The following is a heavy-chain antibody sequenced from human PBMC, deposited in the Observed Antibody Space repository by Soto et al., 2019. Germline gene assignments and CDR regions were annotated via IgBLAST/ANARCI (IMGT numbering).Heavy chain of an antibody. CDR3: ARGWGYDSNDYYYAY. D-gene: IGHD3-22*01. J-gene: IGHJ4*02. CDR1: GGTFSRHA. V-gene: IGHV1-69*01. CDR2: IIPIFGTA. Sequence: QVQLVQSGAEVRKPGSSVKVSCKASGGTFSRHAISWVRQAPGQGLEWMGGIIPIFGTANHAQKFQGRVTIIADEYTSTVYMELSSLRSEDTAMYYCARGWGYDSNDYYYAYWGQGTLVTVSS.